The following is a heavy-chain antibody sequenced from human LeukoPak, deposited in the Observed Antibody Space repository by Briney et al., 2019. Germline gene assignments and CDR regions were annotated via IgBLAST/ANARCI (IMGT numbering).Heavy chain of an antibody. CDR3: AKNTEIVVVPAAGYYYYGMDV. J-gene: IGHJ6*02. Sequence: ASVKVSCKASGYTFTSYGISWVRQAPGQGLEWMGWISAYNGNTNYAQKLQGRVTMTTDTSTSTAYMELRSLRSDDTAVYYCAKNTEIVVVPAAGYYYYGMDVWGQGTTVTVSS. V-gene: IGHV1-18*01. CDR2: ISAYNGNT. CDR1: GYTFTSYG. D-gene: IGHD2-2*01.